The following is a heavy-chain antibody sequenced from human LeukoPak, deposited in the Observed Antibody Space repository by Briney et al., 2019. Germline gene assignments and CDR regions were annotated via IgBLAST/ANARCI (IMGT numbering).Heavy chain of an antibody. CDR2: IWYDGSNK. V-gene: IGHV3-33*06. D-gene: IGHD3-10*01. J-gene: IGHJ4*02. CDR1: GFTFSSYG. Sequence: GGSLRLSCAAPGFTFSSYGMHWVRQAPGKGLEWVAVIWYDGSNKYYADPVKGRFTISRDNSKNTLYLQMNSLRAEDTAVYYCAKDHYYGSGSSDYWGQGTLVTVSS. CDR3: AKDHYYGSGSSDY.